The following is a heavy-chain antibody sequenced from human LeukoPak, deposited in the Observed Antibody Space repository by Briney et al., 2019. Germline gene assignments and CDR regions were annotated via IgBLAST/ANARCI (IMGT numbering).Heavy chain of an antibody. CDR2: INWNGGST. V-gene: IGHV3-20*04. D-gene: IGHD6-13*01. CDR3: ARAAAAGYYYYYMDV. J-gene: IGHJ6*03. CDR1: GLTFDDYG. Sequence: GGSLRLSCAASGLTFDDYGMSWVRQAPGNGLEWVSGINWNGGSTGYADSVKGRFTISRDNAKNSLYLQMNSLRAEDTALYYCARAAAAGYYYYYMDVWGKGTTVTVSS.